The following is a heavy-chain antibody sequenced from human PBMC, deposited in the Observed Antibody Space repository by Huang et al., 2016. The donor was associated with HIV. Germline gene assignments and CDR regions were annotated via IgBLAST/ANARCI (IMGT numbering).Heavy chain of an antibody. Sequence: QLQLQESGPGQVKPSETLSLTCTVSGDFISSTNYYWGWFRQYPGKGLEWVGSVYQSGSTNDTPSLKSRVTFAVDTSRNQFSLRLNSVTAADTAVYYCASQHIGAAATWFWGRGTQVAVSS. CDR2: VYQSGST. V-gene: IGHV4-39*01. D-gene: IGHD6-13*01. CDR3: ASQHIGAAATWF. CDR1: GDFISSTNYY. J-gene: IGHJ4*02.